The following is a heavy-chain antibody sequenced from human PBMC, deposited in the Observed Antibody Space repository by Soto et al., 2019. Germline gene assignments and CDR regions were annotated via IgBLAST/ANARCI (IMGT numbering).Heavy chain of an antibody. CDR3: ARDGYSYALDV. J-gene: IGHJ6*02. CDR2: IRQDGNEM. Sequence: PGGSLRLSCAASGFTMGGPGMSGVRQAPGKGLEWVAKIRQDGNEMYYVDAVRGRFTISRDNAKNSLYLQMNSLRVEDTALYYCARDGYSYALDVWGQGTTVTVSS. CDR1: GFTMGGPG. V-gene: IGHV3-7*01.